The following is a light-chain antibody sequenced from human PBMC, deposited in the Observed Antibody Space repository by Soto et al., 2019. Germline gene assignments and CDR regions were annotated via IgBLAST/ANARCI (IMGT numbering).Light chain of an antibody. CDR3: QQSYSTPQT. CDR1: QSISSS. J-gene: IGKJ1*01. Sequence: DIQMTKSASSLYAGVGDRVTITSRASQSISSSLNWYQQKXGKAHQXXIYDAYSLQSGVPSRFSGRGSGTDFTLTISSLKPEDFETYYCQQSYSTPQTVGQGTNVDIK. CDR2: DAY. V-gene: IGKV1-39*01.